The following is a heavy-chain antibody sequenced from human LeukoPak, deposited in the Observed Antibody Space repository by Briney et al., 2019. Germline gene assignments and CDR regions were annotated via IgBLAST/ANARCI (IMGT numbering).Heavy chain of an antibody. D-gene: IGHD3-9*01. Sequence: SETLSLTCTVSGGSISSNSYYWAWIRQPPGKGLEWIGTVFNSGGTYYNPSLRSRVTISINTSNNQFFLNLTSVTAADTAVYYCARATIVTAYRINWFDPWGPGSMVTVSS. CDR3: ARATIVTAYRINWFDP. CDR1: GGSISSNSYY. V-gene: IGHV4-39*07. CDR2: VFNSGGT. J-gene: IGHJ5*02.